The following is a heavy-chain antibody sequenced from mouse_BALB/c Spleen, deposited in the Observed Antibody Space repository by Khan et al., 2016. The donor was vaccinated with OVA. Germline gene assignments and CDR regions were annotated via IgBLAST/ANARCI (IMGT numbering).Heavy chain of an antibody. D-gene: IGHD2-14*01. J-gene: IGHJ3*01. V-gene: IGHV3-2*02. CDR3: ARSGYEAWFAY. CDR2: ISYSDNT. Sequence: EVQLQESGPGLVKPSQSLSLTCTVTGYSITSDYAWNWIRQFPGNKLEWMGYISYSDNTSYNPSLKSRISITRDTSKNQFFLQLNSVTSEDTATXYCARSGYEAWFAYWGQGTLVTVSA. CDR1: GYSITSDYA.